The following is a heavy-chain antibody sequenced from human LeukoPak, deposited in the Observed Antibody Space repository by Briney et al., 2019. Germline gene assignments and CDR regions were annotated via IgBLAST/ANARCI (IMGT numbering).Heavy chain of an antibody. CDR3: ASPLWFGEPYFDY. V-gene: IGHV3-48*01. D-gene: IGHD3-10*01. CDR2: VSSSSTI. Sequence: PGGSLRLSCAASGFTFTSYSMNWVRQAPGKGLEWVSYVSSSSTIYYADSVKGRFTISRDNAENSLYLQMNSLRAEDTAVYYCASPLWFGEPYFDYWGQGTLVTVSS. J-gene: IGHJ4*02. CDR1: GFTFTSYS.